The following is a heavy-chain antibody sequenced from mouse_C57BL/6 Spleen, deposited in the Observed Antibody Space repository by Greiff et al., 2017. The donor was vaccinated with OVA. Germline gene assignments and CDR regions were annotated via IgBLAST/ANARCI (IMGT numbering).Heavy chain of an antibody. CDR2: IDPETGGT. J-gene: IGHJ3*01. V-gene: IGHV1-15*01. Sequence: QVQLQQSGAELVRPGASVTLSCKASGYTFTDYEMHWVKQTPVHGLEWIGAIDPETGGTAYNQKFKGKAILTADKSSSTAYMELRSLTSEDSAVYYCTRGWNYYGSAWFAYWGQGTLVTVSA. D-gene: IGHD1-2*01. CDR1: GYTFTDYE. CDR3: TRGWNYYGSAWFAY.